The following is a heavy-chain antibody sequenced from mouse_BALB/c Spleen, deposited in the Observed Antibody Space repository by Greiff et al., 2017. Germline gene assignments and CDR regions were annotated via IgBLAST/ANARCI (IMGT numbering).Heavy chain of an antibody. D-gene: IGHD2-14*01. CDR2: IDPANGNT. V-gene: IGHV14-3*02. CDR1: GFNIKDTY. CDR3: ARKVRRDWYFDV. J-gene: IGHJ1*01. Sequence: EVMLVESGAELVKPGASVKLSCTASGFNIKDTYMHWVKQRPEQGLEWIGRIDPANGNTKYDPKFQGKATITADTSSNTAYLQLSSLTSEDTAVYYCARKVRRDWYFDVWGAGTTVTVSS.